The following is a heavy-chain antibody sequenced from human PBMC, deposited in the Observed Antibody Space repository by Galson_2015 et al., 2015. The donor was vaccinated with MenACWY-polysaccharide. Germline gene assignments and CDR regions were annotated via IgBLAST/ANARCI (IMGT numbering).Heavy chain of an antibody. Sequence: SLRLSCAASGFTFTDYYMTWIRQAPGKGLDWISHISHSGNTAYTADSMMGRLAISRDNAKNSLYLEMSSLRVEDTAVYYCARYPKTVTARPLYGLDV. CDR1: GFTFTDYY. J-gene: IGHJ6*01. D-gene: IGHD6-6*01. CDR3: ARYPKTVTARPLYGLDV. V-gene: IGHV3-11*01. CDR2: ISHSGNTA.